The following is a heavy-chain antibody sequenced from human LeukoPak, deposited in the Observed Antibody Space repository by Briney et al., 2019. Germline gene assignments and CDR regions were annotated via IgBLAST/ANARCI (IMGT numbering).Heavy chain of an antibody. V-gene: IGHV3-30*02. CDR2: MRYDGSNK. J-gene: IGHJ4*02. CDR3: ARLDLLDSSGLDS. D-gene: IGHD3-22*01. CDR1: GFTFTTFG. Sequence: PGGSLRLSCAASGFTFTTFGMHWVRQAPGKGLEWVAFMRYDGSNKYYADSVKGRFTISRDTSKNTLYLQMNSLRAEDTAMYYCARLDLLDSSGLDSWGQGTLVTVSS.